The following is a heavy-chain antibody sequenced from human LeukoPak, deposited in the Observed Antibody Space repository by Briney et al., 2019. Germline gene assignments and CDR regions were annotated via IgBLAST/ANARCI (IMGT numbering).Heavy chain of an antibody. V-gene: IGHV3-21*01. CDR1: GFTFSTYS. J-gene: IGHJ4*02. CDR2: ISGSSIYI. D-gene: IGHD2-2*01. CDR3: ARAGIVVVPAAY. Sequence: GGSLRLSCAASGFTFSTYSMNWVRQAPGKGLEWVSSISGSSIYIYYADSVKGRFTISRDNAKNSLYLQMNSLRAEDTAVYYCARAGIVVVPAAYWGQGTLVTVSS.